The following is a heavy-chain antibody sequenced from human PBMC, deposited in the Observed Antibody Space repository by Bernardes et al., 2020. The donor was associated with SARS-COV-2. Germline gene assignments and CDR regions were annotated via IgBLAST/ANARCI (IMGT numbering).Heavy chain of an antibody. J-gene: IGHJ4*02. V-gene: IGHV4-59*11. CDR2: IYSSGST. CDR3: ACAPLRHGDSRALDY. Sequence: SESMSLTCTVTGGAISSHDWSCARQPPGKGLEWIGLIYSSGSTNYNPSHKSRVTISVDTSNNQFSLKLTSATAADNAVYYWACAPLRHGDSRALDYWGQGTLVNVSS. CDR1: GGAISSHD.